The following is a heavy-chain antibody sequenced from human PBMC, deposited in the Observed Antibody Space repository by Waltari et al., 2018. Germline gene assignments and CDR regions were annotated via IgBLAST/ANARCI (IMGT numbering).Heavy chain of an antibody. CDR1: GGSLSGYH. V-gene: IGHV4-34*02. CDR2: INDSGRT. D-gene: IGHD3-3*01. CDR3: ARVFGYYYYYMDV. Sequence: QVQLQQRGAGLLKPSETLSLTCDVSGGSLSGYHWTWIRQPPGKGLEWIGEINDSGRTTYNPSLESRVTVSIDTANTQFSLRVRSVTAADTAVYYCARVFGYYYYYMDVWGKGTTVTISS. J-gene: IGHJ6*03.